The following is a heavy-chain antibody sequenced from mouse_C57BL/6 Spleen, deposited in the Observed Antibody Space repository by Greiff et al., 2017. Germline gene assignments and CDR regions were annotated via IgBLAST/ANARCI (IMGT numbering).Heavy chain of an antibody. J-gene: IGHJ4*01. CDR2: IYPRSGNP. CDR3: ARSGDLYDYPLSMDY. Sequence: VQLQQSGAELARPGASVKLSCKASGYTFTSYGISWVKQRTGQGLEWIGEIYPRSGNPYYNEKFKGKATLTADKSASTAFMELRSLTAEDSAVYFGARSGDLYDYPLSMDYWGQGTSVTVSS. V-gene: IGHV1-81*01. D-gene: IGHD2-4*01. CDR1: GYTFTSYG.